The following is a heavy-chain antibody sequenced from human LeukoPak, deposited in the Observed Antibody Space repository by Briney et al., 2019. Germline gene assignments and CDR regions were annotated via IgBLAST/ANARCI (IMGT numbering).Heavy chain of an antibody. CDR2: ISAYNGNT. CDR3: AREPNADAWSGYSDY. V-gene: IGHV1-18*01. J-gene: IGHJ4*02. Sequence: ASVKVSCKASGYTFTSYGISWVRQAPGQGLEWMGWISAYNGNTNYAQKLQGRVTMTTDTSTSTAYMELRSLRSDDTAVYYCAREPNADAWSGYSDYWGQGTLVTVSS. D-gene: IGHD3-3*01. CDR1: GYTFTSYG.